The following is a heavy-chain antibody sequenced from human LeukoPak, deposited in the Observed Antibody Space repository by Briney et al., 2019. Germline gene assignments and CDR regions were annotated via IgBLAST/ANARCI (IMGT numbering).Heavy chain of an antibody. CDR2: ISGSGGNT. CDR3: ATTVPTRLDY. CDR1: GFTFSSYA. J-gene: IGHJ4*02. D-gene: IGHD4-17*01. V-gene: IGHV3-23*01. Sequence: GGSLRPSCAASGFTFSSYAMSWVRQAPGKGLEWVSAISGSGGNTHYADSVTGRFTISRDNSKNTLYLQMNSLRVEDTAVSYCATTVPTRLDYWGQGTLVTVSS.